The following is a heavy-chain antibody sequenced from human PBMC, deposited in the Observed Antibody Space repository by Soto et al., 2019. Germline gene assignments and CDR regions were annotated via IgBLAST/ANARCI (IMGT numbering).Heavy chain of an antibody. J-gene: IGHJ4*02. D-gene: IGHD3-3*01. CDR3: AKANTIFGVVNFYLDY. V-gene: IGHV3-23*01. Sequence: EVQLLESGGGLVQPGGSLRLSCAASGFTFSNYAMSWVRQAPGKGPEWVSGVTGSGGSTYYADSVKGRFTISRDKSKNTLYLQMNSLRAEDTALYYCAKANTIFGVVNFYLDYWGQGILVTVSP. CDR2: VTGSGGST. CDR1: GFTFSNYA.